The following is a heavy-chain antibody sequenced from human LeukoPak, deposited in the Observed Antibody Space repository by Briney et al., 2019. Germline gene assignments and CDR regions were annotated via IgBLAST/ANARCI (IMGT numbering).Heavy chain of an antibody. CDR1: GYSTTSGYY. CDR3: SRASSTSYYDY. D-gene: IGHD6-19*01. J-gene: IGHJ4*02. V-gene: IGHV4-38-2*02. Sequence: SETLSLTCTVSGYSTTSGYYWGWIRQPPGKGLEWIGTIYHSGSTYYNPSLKSRVTISVDTSKNQFSLKLSSVTAADTALYYCSRASSTSYYDYWGQGTLVTVSS. CDR2: IYHSGST.